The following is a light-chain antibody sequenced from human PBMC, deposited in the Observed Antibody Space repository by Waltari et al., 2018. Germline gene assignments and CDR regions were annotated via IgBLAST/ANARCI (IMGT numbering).Light chain of an antibody. Sequence: EIVLTQSPGTLSLSPGERATLSCRASQSVSSSYLAWYQQKPDQAPRPLIYAASSRATGIPDRFSGSGSGTVFTLTISRLEPEDFAVYYCQQYGSSSFTFGQGTKLEIK. CDR2: AAS. CDR3: QQYGSSSFT. CDR1: QSVSSSY. J-gene: IGKJ2*01. V-gene: IGKV3-20*01.